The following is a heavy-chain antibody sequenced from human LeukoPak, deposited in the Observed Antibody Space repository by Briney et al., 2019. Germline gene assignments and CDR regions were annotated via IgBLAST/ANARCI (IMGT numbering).Heavy chain of an antibody. Sequence: SVKVSCKASGGTFSSYTISWVRQAPGQGLEWMGRIIPILGIANYAQKFQGRVTITADKTTSTAYMGLSSLRSEDTAVYYCARDGAFDPWGQGTLVTVSS. CDR1: GGTFSSYT. V-gene: IGHV1-69*10. D-gene: IGHD1-26*01. CDR2: IIPILGIA. J-gene: IGHJ5*02. CDR3: ARDGAFDP.